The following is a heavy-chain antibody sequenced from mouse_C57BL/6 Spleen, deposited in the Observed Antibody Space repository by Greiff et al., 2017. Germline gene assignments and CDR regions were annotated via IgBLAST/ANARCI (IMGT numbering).Heavy chain of an antibody. CDR1: GYTFTDYN. J-gene: IGHJ3*01. CDR3: ATYGSSSFAY. V-gene: IGHV1-18*01. Sequence: VQLKESGPELVKPGASVKIPCKASGYTFTDYNMDWVKQSHGKSLEWIGDINPNNGGTIYNQKFKGKATLTVEKSSSTAYMALRSLTSEDTAVYYCATYGSSSFAYWGQGTLVTVSA. D-gene: IGHD1-1*01. CDR2: INPNNGGT.